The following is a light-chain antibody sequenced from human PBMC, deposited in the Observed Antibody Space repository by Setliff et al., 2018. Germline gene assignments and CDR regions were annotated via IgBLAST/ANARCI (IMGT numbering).Light chain of an antibody. CDR2: RNN. J-gene: IGLJ2*01. CDR1: SSNIGSNT. V-gene: IGLV1-44*01. CDR3: AAWDDSLNGREV. Sequence: QSALTQPPSASGTPGQRVTISCSGNSSNIGSNTVNWYQQLPGTAPKLLIYRNNQRPSGVPDRFSGSTSGTSAPRAISGLQSEDEADYYCAAWDDSLNGREVFGGGTK.